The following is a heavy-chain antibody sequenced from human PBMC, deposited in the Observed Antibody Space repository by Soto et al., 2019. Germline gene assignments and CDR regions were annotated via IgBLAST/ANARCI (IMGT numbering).Heavy chain of an antibody. J-gene: IGHJ6*02. Sequence: GASVKVSCKASGYTFTSYAMHWVRQAPGQRLEWMGWINAGNGNTKYSQKFQGRVTITRDTSASTAYMELSSLRSEDTAVYYCARDPSDMGFLEWSRRTYYYYGMDVWGQGTTVTVSS. CDR1: GYTFTSYA. CDR3: ARDPSDMGFLEWSRRTYYYYGMDV. CDR2: INAGNGNT. D-gene: IGHD3-3*01. V-gene: IGHV1-3*01.